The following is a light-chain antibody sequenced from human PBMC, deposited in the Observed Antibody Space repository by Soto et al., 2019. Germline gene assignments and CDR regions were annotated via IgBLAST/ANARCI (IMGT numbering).Light chain of an antibody. CDR2: WAS. CDR3: QQYYSSPRT. Sequence: DIVMTQSPDSLAVSLGERATINCKSSQSVLYSSTNKNYLAWYQQKAGQPPKLLIYWASTRESGVPDRISGSGSGTAFTLTISSLQAEDVAVYYCQQYYSSPRTFGQGTKLEIK. V-gene: IGKV4-1*01. CDR1: QSVLYSSTNKNY. J-gene: IGKJ2*01.